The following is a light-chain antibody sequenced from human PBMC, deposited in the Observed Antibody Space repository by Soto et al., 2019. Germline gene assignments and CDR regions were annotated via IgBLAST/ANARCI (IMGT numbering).Light chain of an antibody. J-gene: IGLJ1*01. Sequence: QSVLTQSPSVSGAPGQRVTISCTGSSPNIGAGYDVHWYQQLPGTAPKLLIYGNSNRPSGVPDRFSGSKSGTSASLAITGLQAEDEADYYCQSYDSSLSGFYVFGTGTKVTVL. CDR3: QSYDSSLSGFYV. CDR1: SPNIGAGYD. CDR2: GNS. V-gene: IGLV1-40*01.